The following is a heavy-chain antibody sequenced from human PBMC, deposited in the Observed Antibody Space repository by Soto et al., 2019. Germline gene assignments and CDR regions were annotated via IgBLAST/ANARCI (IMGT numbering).Heavy chain of an antibody. CDR3: ARGGYSGYDYTPEPYYYYGMDV. Sequence: ASVKVSCKASGGTFSSYAISWVRQAPGQGLEWMGGIIPIFGTANYAQKFQGRVTITADESTGTAYMELSSLRSEDTAVYYCARGGYSGYDYTPEPYYYYGMDVWGQGTTVTVSS. D-gene: IGHD5-12*01. J-gene: IGHJ6*02. CDR1: GGTFSSYA. CDR2: IIPIFGTA. V-gene: IGHV1-69*13.